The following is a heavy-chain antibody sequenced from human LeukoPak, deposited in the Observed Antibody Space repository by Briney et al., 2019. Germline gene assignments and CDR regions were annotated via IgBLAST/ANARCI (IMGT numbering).Heavy chain of an antibody. CDR2: IIPIFGTA. V-gene: IGHV1-69*13. Sequence: SVKVSCKASGGTFSSYAISWVRQALGQGLEWMGGIIPIFGTANYAQKFQGRVTITADESTSTAYMELSSLRSEDTAVYYCARDRSYYDSSGYYSGWGQGTLVTVSS. D-gene: IGHD3-22*01. CDR3: ARDRSYYDSSGYYSG. CDR1: GGTFSSYA. J-gene: IGHJ4*02.